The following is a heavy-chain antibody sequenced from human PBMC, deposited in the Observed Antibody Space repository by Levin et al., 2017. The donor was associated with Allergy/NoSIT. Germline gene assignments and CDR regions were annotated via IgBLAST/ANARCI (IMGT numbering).Heavy chain of an antibody. D-gene: IGHD1-26*01. J-gene: IGHJ1*01. CDR2: FDPEDGET. Sequence: ASVKVSCKVSGYTLTELSMHWVRQAPGKGLEWMGGFDPEDGETIYAQKFQGRVTMTEDTSTDTAYMELSSLRSEDTAVYYCATTWVGASYFRHWGQGTLVTVSS. CDR3: ATTWVGASYFRH. CDR1: GYTLTELS. V-gene: IGHV1-24*01.